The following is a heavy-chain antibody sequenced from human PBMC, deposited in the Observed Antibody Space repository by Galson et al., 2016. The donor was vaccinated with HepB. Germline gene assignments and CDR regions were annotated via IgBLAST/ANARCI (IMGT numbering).Heavy chain of an antibody. V-gene: IGHV3-13*04. CDR1: GFTFSRSD. D-gene: IGHD6-19*01. CDR2: IGKTEDT. Sequence: SLRLSCAASGFTFSRSDMHWVRQPTGKGLEWVSAIGKTEDTYYADSVKGRFTISGENARNSLYLQMDSLRAGDTAVYYCVREGYSSAWDDWFFDVWGRGTLVTVSS. CDR3: VREGYSSAWDDWFFDV. J-gene: IGHJ2*01.